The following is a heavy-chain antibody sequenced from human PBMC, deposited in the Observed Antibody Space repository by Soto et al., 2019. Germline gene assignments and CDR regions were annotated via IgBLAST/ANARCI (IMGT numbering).Heavy chain of an antibody. Sequence: QVQLVQSGAEVKKPGSSVKVSCKASGGTFSNYAISWVRQAPGQGLEWMGGITPFFGTANYAQKFQGRVTSPADEAMSPASMELSRLRSEDTAVYYCAQTLGSAVAGPGRFDLWGRGTLVTVSS. V-gene: IGHV1-69*12. CDR2: ITPFFGTA. D-gene: IGHD6-19*01. CDR1: GGTFSNYA. CDR3: AQTLGSAVAGPGRFDL. J-gene: IGHJ2*01.